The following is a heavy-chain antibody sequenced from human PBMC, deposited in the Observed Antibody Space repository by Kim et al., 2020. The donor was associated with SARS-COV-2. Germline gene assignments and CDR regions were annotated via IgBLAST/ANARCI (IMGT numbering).Heavy chain of an antibody. D-gene: IGHD3-3*01. J-gene: IGHJ4*02. Sequence: SETLSLTCTVSGGSISSYYWSWIRQPPGKGLEWIGYIYYSGSTNYNPSLKSRVTISVDTSKNQFSLKLSSVTAADTAVYYCARAPPATIFGVGTAFDYWGQGTLVTVSS. CDR2: IYYSGST. CDR3: ARAPPATIFGVGTAFDY. CDR1: GGSISSYY. V-gene: IGHV4-59*13.